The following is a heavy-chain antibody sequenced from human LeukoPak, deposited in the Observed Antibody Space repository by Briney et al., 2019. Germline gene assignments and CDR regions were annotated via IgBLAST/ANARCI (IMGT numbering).Heavy chain of an antibody. CDR3: AKANWVSNADAVW. D-gene: IGHD1-1*01. V-gene: IGHV3-23*01. J-gene: IGHJ4*02. CDR2: LRGNGDT. Sequence: GGSLRLSCAASGFTFSSYAMSWVRQAPGKGLEWVSSLRGNGDTFYADSVKGRFTLSRDDSRNTVYLQLNNLRVEDTAVYYCAKANWVSNADAVWWGQGTVVTVSS. CDR1: GFTFSSYA.